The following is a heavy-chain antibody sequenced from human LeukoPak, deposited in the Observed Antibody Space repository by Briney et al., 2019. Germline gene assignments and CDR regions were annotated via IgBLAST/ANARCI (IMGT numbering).Heavy chain of an antibody. CDR1: GFTFSGSA. V-gene: IGHV3-73*01. CDR3: TGDNFDSSVKFDY. J-gene: IGHJ4*02. CDR2: IRSKANNYAT. Sequence: GGSLRLSCVVSGFTFSGSAVHWVRQASGKGLEWVGRIRSKANNYATAYAASVKGRVTISRDDSKNTAYLQMNSLKTVDTGVYYCTGDNFDSSVKFDYWGQGTLVTVSS. D-gene: IGHD3-22*01.